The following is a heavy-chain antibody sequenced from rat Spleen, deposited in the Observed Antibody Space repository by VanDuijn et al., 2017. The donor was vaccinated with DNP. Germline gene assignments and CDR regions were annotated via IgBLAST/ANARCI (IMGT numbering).Heavy chain of an antibody. CDR3: ARLLAGRSYYFDY. Sequence: EVKLVESGGGLVQPGRSMKLSCAASGFTFSSFPMAWVRQAPTKGLEWVASISPSGANIYYRDSVRGRFTISRDNAKSTLYLQMNSLRSEDMATYYCARLLAGRSYYFDYWGQGVMVTVSS. D-gene: IGHD2-7*01. V-gene: IGHV5-46*01. CDR1: GFTFSSFP. J-gene: IGHJ2*01. CDR2: ISPSGANI.